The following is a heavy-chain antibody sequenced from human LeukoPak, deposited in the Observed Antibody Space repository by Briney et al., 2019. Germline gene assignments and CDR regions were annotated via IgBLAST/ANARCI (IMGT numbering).Heavy chain of an antibody. V-gene: IGHV3-66*02. Sequence: PGGSLRLSCAASGFTVSSNYMSWVRQAPGKGLEWVSVIYSGGSTYYADSVKGRFTISRDNSKNTLYLQMNSLRAEDTAVYYCARSYYDFWSGYSNYFDYWGQGTLVTVSS. CDR2: IYSGGST. CDR1: GFTVSSNY. D-gene: IGHD3-3*01. CDR3: ARSYYDFWSGYSNYFDY. J-gene: IGHJ4*02.